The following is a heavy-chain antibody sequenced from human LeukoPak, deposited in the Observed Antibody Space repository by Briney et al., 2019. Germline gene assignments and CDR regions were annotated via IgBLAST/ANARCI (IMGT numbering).Heavy chain of an antibody. CDR3: AGEDDLLVGAVRYYYYGMDV. J-gene: IGHJ6*02. Sequence: ASVKVSCKASGYNFISYYMHWVRQAPGQGGEWMGLINPSGGRTSYAQKFQDRVTMTRDTSTSTVYMELSRLKSEDTAVYYCAGEDDLLVGAVRYYYYGMDVWGQGTTVTVSS. CDR1: GYNFISYY. V-gene: IGHV1-46*01. CDR2: INPSGGRT. D-gene: IGHD1-26*01.